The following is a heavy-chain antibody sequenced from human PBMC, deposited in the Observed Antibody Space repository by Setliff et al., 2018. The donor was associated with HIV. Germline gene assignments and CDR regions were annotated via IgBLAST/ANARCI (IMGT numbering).Heavy chain of an antibody. J-gene: IGHJ4*02. Sequence: GASVKVSCKTSGYTFTSYHLHWLRQAPGQGLEWMGWINPNSGDTRYAQRFQGRVTMTRDTSISTAYMEVSSLRSDDTAVYYCAREGSPIYYFDYWSQGTLVTVSS. CDR3: AREGSPIYYFDY. D-gene: IGHD3-10*01. V-gene: IGHV1-2*02. CDR1: GYTFTSYH. CDR2: INPNSGDT.